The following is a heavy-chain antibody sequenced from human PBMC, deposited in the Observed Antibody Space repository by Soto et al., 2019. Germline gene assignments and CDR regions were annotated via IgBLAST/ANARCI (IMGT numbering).Heavy chain of an antibody. V-gene: IGHV3-7*01. CDR2: INQDGSEK. Sequence: GGSLRLSCAASGFTFSVYWMSWVRQAPGKGLEWVANINQDGSEKYYVDSVKGRFTISRDDAKNSLYLQMNSLGAEDTAVYYCARVRRRDVEMQQMVTYYYYGIEVWGQGTTV. CDR3: ARVRRRDVEMQQMVTYYYYGIEV. CDR1: GFTFSVYW. J-gene: IGHJ6*02. D-gene: IGHD6-13*01.